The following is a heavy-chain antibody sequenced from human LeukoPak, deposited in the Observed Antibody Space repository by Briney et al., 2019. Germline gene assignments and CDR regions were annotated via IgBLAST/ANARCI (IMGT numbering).Heavy chain of an antibody. Sequence: IPGGSLRLSCAASGFTFSDYYMSWIRQAPGKGLEWASYISSSGSTIYYADSVKGRFTISRDNAKNSLYLQMNSLRAEDTAVYYCARSIAAAGYLHYYYYYMDVWGKGTTVTVSS. CDR2: ISSSGSTI. CDR1: GFTFSDYY. V-gene: IGHV3-11*01. D-gene: IGHD6-13*01. J-gene: IGHJ6*03. CDR3: ARSIAAAGYLHYYYYYMDV.